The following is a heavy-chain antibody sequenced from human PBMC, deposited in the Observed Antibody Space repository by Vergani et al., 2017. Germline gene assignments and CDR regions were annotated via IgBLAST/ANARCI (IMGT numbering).Heavy chain of an antibody. Sequence: QVQLVQSGAEVKKPGASVKVSCKASGYIFTSYYMHWVRQAPGQGLEWMGIINPSGGSTSYAQKFQGRVTMTRDTSTSTVYMELSSLRSEDTAVYYCARXMADTAGVTPSIDYWGQGTLVTVSS. CDR2: INPSGGST. J-gene: IGHJ4*02. CDR1: GYIFTSYY. D-gene: IGHD5-18*01. V-gene: IGHV1-46*03. CDR3: ARXMADTAGVTPSIDY.